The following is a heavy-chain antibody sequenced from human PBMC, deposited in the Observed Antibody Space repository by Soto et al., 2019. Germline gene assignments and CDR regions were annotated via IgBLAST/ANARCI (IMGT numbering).Heavy chain of an antibody. CDR1: GGSFSGYY. CDR3: ARERLGWFDP. J-gene: IGHJ5*02. D-gene: IGHD4-17*01. V-gene: IGHV4-34*01. CDR2: INHSGST. Sequence: QVQLQQWGAGLLKPSETLSLTCAVYGGSFSGYYWSWIRQPPGKGLEWIGEINHSGSTNYNPSLKXXGXIXVDTAKNQFSLELSSVTAADTAVYYCARERLGWFDPWGQGTLVTVSS.